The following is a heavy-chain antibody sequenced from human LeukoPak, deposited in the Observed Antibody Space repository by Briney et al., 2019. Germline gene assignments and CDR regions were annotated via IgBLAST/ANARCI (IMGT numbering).Heavy chain of an antibody. CDR3: ARDGLKHNPVDY. V-gene: IGHV3-30-3*01. D-gene: IGHD1-14*01. CDR1: GFTFSSYA. Sequence: GRSLRLSCAASGFTFSSYAMHWVRQAPGKGLEWVAVISYDGSNKYYADSVKGRFTISRDNSKNTLYLQMNSLRAEDTAVYYCARDGLKHNPVDYWGQGTLVTVSS. CDR2: ISYDGSNK. J-gene: IGHJ4*02.